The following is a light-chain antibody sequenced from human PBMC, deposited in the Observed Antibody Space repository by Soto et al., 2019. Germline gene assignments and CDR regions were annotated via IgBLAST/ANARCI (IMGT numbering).Light chain of an antibody. CDR3: QQYSVSPWT. Sequence: EIVLTQSPGTLSESPGEGGTLSCRASQSVSSTYIAWYQQKPGQAPGLLIYGTSTRATGIPDRFRGSGSGTDFTLTVSRLEPEDFAMYFCQQYSVSPWTFGQGTRVEIK. CDR1: QSVSSTY. V-gene: IGKV3-20*01. J-gene: IGKJ1*01. CDR2: GTS.